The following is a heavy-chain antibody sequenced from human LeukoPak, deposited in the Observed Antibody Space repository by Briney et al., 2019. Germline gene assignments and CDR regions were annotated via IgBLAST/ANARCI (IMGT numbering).Heavy chain of an antibody. D-gene: IGHD3-3*01. V-gene: IGHV4-61*02. CDR1: GGSISSGSYY. J-gene: IGHJ4*02. Sequence: NPSETLSLTCTVSGGSISSGSYYWSWIRQPAGKGLEWIGRIYTSGSTNYNPSLKSRVTISVDTSKNQFSLKLSSVTAADTAVYYCARDRKRITIFGVVRNHFDYWGQGTLVTVSS. CDR2: IYTSGST. CDR3: ARDRKRITIFGVVRNHFDY.